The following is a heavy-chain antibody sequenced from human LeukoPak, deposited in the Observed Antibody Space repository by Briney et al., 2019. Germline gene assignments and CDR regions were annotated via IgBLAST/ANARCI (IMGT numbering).Heavy chain of an antibody. CDR1: GFTFDDYT. J-gene: IGHJ4*02. Sequence: GGSLRLSCAASGFTFDDYTMHWVRQAPGKGLEWVSLISWDGGSTYYADSVKGRFTISRDNSKNSLYLQMNSLRTEVTALYYCATTGTTSGYWGQGTLVTVSS. V-gene: IGHV3-43*01. CDR2: ISWDGGST. D-gene: IGHD1-1*01. CDR3: ATTGTTSGY.